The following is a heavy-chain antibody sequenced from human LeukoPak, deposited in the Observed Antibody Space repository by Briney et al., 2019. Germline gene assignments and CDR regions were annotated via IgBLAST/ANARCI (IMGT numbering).Heavy chain of an antibody. V-gene: IGHV4-61*02. CDR2: IYTSGST. CDR3: ARGTWGYYFDY. J-gene: IGHJ4*02. D-gene: IGHD2-15*01. CDR1: GGSISSGSYY. Sequence: PSQTLSLTCTVSGGSISSGSYYWRWIWQPAGKGLEWIGRIYTSGSTNYNPSLKSRVTISVDTSKNQFSLKLSSVTAADTAVYYCARGTWGYYFDYWGQGTLVTVSS.